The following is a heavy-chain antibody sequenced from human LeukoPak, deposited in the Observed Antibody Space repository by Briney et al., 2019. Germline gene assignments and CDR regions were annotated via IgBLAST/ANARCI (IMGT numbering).Heavy chain of an antibody. J-gene: IGHJ6*03. CDR1: GYTFTSYG. V-gene: IGHV1-18*01. Sequence: ASVKVSCKASGYTFTSYGISWVRQAPGQGLEWMGWISAYNGNTNYAQKLQGSVTMTTDTSTSTAYMELRSLRSDDTAVYYCARVPGDYGWFGNYYYMDVWGKGTTVTVSS. CDR3: ARVPGDYGWFGNYYYMDV. D-gene: IGHD4-17*01. CDR2: ISAYNGNT.